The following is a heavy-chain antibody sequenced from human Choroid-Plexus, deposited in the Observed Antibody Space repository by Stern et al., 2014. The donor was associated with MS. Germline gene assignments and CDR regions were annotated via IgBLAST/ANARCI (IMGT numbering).Heavy chain of an antibody. CDR3: TRRCSDYSCESDFDY. CDR2: IWYEGPSR. CDR1: GFIFSAYG. J-gene: IGHJ4*02. Sequence: VHLMESGGGVVKPGPSLRLSCEASGFIFSAYGMHWVRQAPGQGMEWVAVIWYEGPSRYYADSVRGRFTISRDNSKNTLYLQMNSLRVEDTAMYFCTRRCSDYSCESDFDYWGQGTLVTVSS. V-gene: IGHV3-33*01. D-gene: IGHD3-22*01.